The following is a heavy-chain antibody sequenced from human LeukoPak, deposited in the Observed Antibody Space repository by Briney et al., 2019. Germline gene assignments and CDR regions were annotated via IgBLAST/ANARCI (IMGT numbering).Heavy chain of an antibody. CDR1: GGSISSYY. D-gene: IGHD6-19*01. CDR2: IYYSGST. J-gene: IGHJ3*02. V-gene: IGHV4-59*08. Sequence: SETLSLTCTVSGGSISSYYWSWIRQPPGKGLEWIGYIYYSGSTNYNPSLKSRVTISVDTSKNQFSLKLSSVTAADSAVYYCARHFPGVAVPARVRGAFDIWGQGTMVTVSS. CDR3: ARHFPGVAVPARVRGAFDI.